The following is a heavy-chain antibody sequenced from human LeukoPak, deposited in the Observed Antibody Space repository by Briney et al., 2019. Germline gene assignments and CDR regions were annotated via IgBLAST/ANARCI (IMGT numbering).Heavy chain of an antibody. J-gene: IGHJ4*02. CDR3: ARDRYCSSTSCYPDY. D-gene: IGHD2-2*01. CDR2: IYTSGST. CDR1: GGSISSYY. V-gene: IGHV4-4*07. Sequence: SETLSLTCTVPGGSISSYYWSWIRQPAGKGLEWIGRIYTSGSTNYNPSLKSRVTMSVDTSKNQYSLKLSSVTAADPAVYYCARDRYCSSTSCYPDYWGQGTLVTVSS.